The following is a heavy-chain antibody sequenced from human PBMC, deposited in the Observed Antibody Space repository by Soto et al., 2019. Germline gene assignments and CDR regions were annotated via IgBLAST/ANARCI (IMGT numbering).Heavy chain of an antibody. CDR3: ARDSGDYYYYYMDV. V-gene: IGHV1-3*01. J-gene: IGHJ6*03. CDR1: GYSFTSNS. CDR2: INAGNGYT. Sequence: QVQLVQSGAEVKKPGASVKVSCKASGYSFTSNSIHWVRQAPGQRLEWMGWINAGNGYTKYSQKFQGRVTITRDTSGSTYNKERSIRSEDTALYYCARDSGDYYYYYMDVWGKGTTVTVSS.